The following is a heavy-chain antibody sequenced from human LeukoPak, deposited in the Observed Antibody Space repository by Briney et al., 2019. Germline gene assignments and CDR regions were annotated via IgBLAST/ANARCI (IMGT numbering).Heavy chain of an antibody. Sequence: GGSLRLSCAASGFTVSSNYMTWVRQAPGKGLEWVSVIYGGGSTYYADSVKGRFTISRDNSKNTLYLQMNSLRAEDTAVYYCAKYFWLDYFDYWGQGTLVTVSS. J-gene: IGHJ4*02. CDR2: IYGGGST. V-gene: IGHV3-53*01. CDR3: AKYFWLDYFDY. CDR1: GFTVSSNY. D-gene: IGHD5-12*01.